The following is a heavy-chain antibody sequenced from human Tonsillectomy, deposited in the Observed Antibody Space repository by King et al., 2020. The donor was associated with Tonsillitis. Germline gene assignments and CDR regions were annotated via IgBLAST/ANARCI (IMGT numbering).Heavy chain of an antibody. CDR3: ARDQPVGSTRFDY. V-gene: IGHV4-4*07. D-gene: IGHD2-2*01. J-gene: IGHJ4*02. Sequence: VQLQQSGPGLVRPSETLSLTCTVSGASMSSYFWTWIRQPAEKGLEWIGRTHASGSTNYNPPLESRLTMSLDTSKSQFSLKLTSMTAADTAVYYCARDQPVGSTRFDYWGQGILVTVSS. CDR2: THASGST. CDR1: GASMSSYF.